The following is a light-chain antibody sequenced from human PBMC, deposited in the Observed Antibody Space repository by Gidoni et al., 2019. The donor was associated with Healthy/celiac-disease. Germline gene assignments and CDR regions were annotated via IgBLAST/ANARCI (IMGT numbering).Light chain of an antibody. CDR3: QQYYSTRT. V-gene: IGKV4-1*01. CDR2: WAS. J-gene: IGKJ1*01. Sequence: DIVMTQSSDSLAVSLVERATINCKSSQSVLYSSNNKNYLAWYQQKPGQPPKLLIYWASTRESGVPYRFSCSGSGTDFTLTISSLQAEDGTVYYCQQYYSTRTFGQGTKVEIK. CDR1: QSVLYSSNNKNY.